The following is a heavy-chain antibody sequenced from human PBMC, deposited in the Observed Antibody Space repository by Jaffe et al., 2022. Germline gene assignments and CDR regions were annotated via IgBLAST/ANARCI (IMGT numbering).Heavy chain of an antibody. CDR2: INSDGSTT. Sequence: EVQLVESGGGLVQPGGSLRLSCAVSGFTFSSYWMHWVRQAPGKGLVWVSRINSDGSTTTYADSVRGRFTISRDNAKSTLYLQMNSLRAEDTAIYYCARAEIVIVPAAIRPLGSWGQGTLVTVSS. V-gene: IGHV3-74*01. D-gene: IGHD2-2*01. CDR1: GFTFSSYW. CDR3: ARAEIVIVPAAIRPLGS. J-gene: IGHJ5*02.